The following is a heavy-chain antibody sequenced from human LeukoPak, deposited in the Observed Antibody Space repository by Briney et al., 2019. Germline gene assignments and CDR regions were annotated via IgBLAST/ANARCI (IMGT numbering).Heavy chain of an antibody. D-gene: IGHD3-10*01. V-gene: IGHV4-39*07. Sequence: SETLSLTCTVSGGSISSSSYYWGWIRQPPGKGLEWIGNIYYSGSTYYNPSLKSRVTISVDTSKNQFSLKLSSVTAADTAVYYCASHVGAIEVTMVRGVIITGWFDPWGQGTLVTVSS. CDR1: GGSISSSSYY. CDR3: ASHVGAIEVTMVRGVIITGWFDP. J-gene: IGHJ5*02. CDR2: IYYSGST.